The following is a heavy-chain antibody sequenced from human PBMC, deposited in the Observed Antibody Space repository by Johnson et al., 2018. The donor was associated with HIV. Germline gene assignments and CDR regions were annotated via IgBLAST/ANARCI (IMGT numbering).Heavy chain of an antibody. V-gene: IGHV3-30*04. CDR3: ARDRGWELLLGAFDI. J-gene: IGHJ3*02. CDR1: GFTFSSYA. CDR2: TSYDGSNQ. D-gene: IGHD1-26*01. Sequence: VQLVESGGGVVQPGRSLRLSCAASGFTFSSYAMHWVRQAPGKGLEWVAVTSYDGSNQYYADSVTGRFTISRDNSKNTLYLQMNSLRTEDTAVYYCARDRGWELLLGAFDIWGQGTMVTVSS.